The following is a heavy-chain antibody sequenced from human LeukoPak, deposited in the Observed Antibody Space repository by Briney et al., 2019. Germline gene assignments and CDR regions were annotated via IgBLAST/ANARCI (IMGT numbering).Heavy chain of an antibody. V-gene: IGHV3-7*01. CDR2: IKQDGSEK. CDR1: GFTFSSYW. D-gene: IGHD6-6*01. J-gene: IGHJ5*02. CDR3: ARDPIAARQRNWFDP. Sequence: GGSLRLSCAASGFTFSSYWMSWVRQAPGKGLEWVANIKQDGSEKYYVDSVKGRFTISRDNAKNSLYLQMNSLRAEDTAVYYCARDPIAARQRNWFDPWGQGTLVTVSS.